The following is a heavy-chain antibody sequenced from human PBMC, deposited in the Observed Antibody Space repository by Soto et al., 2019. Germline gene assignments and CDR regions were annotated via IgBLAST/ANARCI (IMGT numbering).Heavy chain of an antibody. CDR2: IIPIFGTA. V-gene: IGHV1-69*13. CDR1: GGTFSSYA. J-gene: IGHJ3*02. D-gene: IGHD3-22*01. CDR3: ARARYDSSHDAFDI. Sequence: ASVKVSCKASGGTFSSYAISGVRQAPGQGLEWMGGIIPIFGTANYAQKFQGRVTITADESTSTAYMELSSLRSEDTAVYYCARARYDSSHDAFDIWGQGTMVIVSS.